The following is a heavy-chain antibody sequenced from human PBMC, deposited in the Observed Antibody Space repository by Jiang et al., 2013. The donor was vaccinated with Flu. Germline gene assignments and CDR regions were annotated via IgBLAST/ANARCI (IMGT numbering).Heavy chain of an antibody. CDR2: IYYSGDT. V-gene: IGHV4-39*07. J-gene: IGHJ3*02. Sequence: PGLVKPSETLSLTCTVSGGSISSSTYYWGWIRQPPGKGLEWIGSIYYSGDTYYSPSLKSRVTISVDTSKSQFSLKLSSVTAADTAVYYCARKRDRYCSGGSCQRGIFDTWGQGTMVTVSS. CDR1: GGSISSSTYY. CDR3: ARKRDRYCSGGSCQRGIFDT. D-gene: IGHD2-15*01.